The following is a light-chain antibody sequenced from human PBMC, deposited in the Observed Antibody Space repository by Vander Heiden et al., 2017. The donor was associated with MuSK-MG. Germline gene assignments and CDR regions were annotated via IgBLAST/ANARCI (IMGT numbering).Light chain of an antibody. J-gene: IGKJ4*01. V-gene: IGKV1-33*01. CDR3: QQYDNLPLT. CDR2: DAS. Sequence: DIQMTQSPSSLSASVGDRVTITCQASQDISNYLNWYQQKPGKAPKLLIYDASNLETGVPSRFSGRGSGTDFTFTISSLQPAAIATYYCQQYDNLPLTFGGGTKVEIK. CDR1: QDISNY.